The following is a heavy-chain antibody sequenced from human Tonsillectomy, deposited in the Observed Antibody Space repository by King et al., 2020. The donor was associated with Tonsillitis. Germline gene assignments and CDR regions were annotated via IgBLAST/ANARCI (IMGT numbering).Heavy chain of an antibody. D-gene: IGHD5-18*01. CDR3: ARSGGYTYGAPDYFDC. J-gene: IGHJ4*02. CDR1: GYSLSSGYY. Sequence: QLQESGPGLVKPSETLSLTCAVSGYSLSSGYYWGWIRQPPGKGLEWIGTIYHSGSTYYNPSLKSRVTISVDTSKNQFSLKLSSVTAADTAFFYCARSGGYTYGAPDYFDCWAKGTRVPVSS. CDR2: IYHSGST. V-gene: IGHV4-38-2*01.